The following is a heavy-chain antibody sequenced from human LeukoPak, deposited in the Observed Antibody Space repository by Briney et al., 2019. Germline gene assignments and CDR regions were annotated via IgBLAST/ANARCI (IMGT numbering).Heavy chain of an antibody. J-gene: IGHJ4*02. V-gene: IGHV4-59*01. D-gene: IGHD2-8*01. Sequence: SETLSLTCTVSGGSISSYYWSWIRQPPGKGLEWIGYIYYSGSTNHNPSLKSRVTISVDTSKNQFSLKLSSVTAADTAVYYCARDNGSSPLYYFDYWGQGTLVTVPS. CDR2: IYYSGST. CDR3: ARDNGSSPLYYFDY. CDR1: GGSISSYY.